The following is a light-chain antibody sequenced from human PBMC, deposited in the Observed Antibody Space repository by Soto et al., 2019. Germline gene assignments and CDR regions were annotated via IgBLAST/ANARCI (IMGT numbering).Light chain of an antibody. Sequence: NFMLTQPHSVSESPGKTLSISCTRSSGSIANNYVQWYQQRPGSAPTTVIYENNQRLSGVPDRFSGSTDGSSNSASLTISGLQSEDEADYFGQSDDSDFVVFGVGTKLPVL. CDR1: SGSIANNY. CDR3: QSDDSDFVV. V-gene: IGLV6-57*03. CDR2: ENN. J-gene: IGLJ2*01.